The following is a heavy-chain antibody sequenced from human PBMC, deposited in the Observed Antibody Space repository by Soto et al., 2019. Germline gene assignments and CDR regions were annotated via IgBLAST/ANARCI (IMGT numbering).Heavy chain of an antibody. V-gene: IGHV1-18*01. Sequence: QVQLVQSGAEVRKPGASVKVSCEASGYSFTNYGISWVRQAPGQGLEWMGWISPYNGNTRGAQKFQGRVTMTADTSTSTVYMELRSLSSDDTAVYCLGIDLTEWAYTYGFVVHWGQGALVTVSS. CDR2: ISPYNGNT. CDR1: GYSFTNYG. CDR3: GIDLTEWAYTYGFVVH. J-gene: IGHJ4*02. D-gene: IGHD5-18*01.